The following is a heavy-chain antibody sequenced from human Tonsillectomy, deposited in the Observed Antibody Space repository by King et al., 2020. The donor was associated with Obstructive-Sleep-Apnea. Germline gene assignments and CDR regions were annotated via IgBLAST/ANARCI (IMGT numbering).Heavy chain of an antibody. CDR2: IYLSDSYT. Sequence: KLVQSGAEVKEPGESLRISCKGSGYSFTSSWIHWVRQMPGRGLEWMGRIYLSDSYTIYGPSFQGHVTIPADKSITTAYLQWSSLKASDTATYYCARWEESGNSGYFYYGMDVWGQGTTVTVSS. J-gene: IGHJ6*02. D-gene: IGHD4-23*01. CDR1: GYSFTSSW. V-gene: IGHV5-10-1*01. CDR3: ARWEESGNSGYFYYGMDV.